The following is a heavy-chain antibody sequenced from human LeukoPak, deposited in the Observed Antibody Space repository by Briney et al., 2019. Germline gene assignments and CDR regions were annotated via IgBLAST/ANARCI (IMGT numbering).Heavy chain of an antibody. CDR1: GGSSSGYY. D-gene: IGHD5-12*01. V-gene: IGHV4-34*01. CDR3: ARVDGLRHQSDY. CDR2: INHSGST. J-gene: IGHJ4*02. Sequence: SETLSLTCAVYGGSSSGYYWSWIRQPPGKGQEWIGEINHSGSTNYNPSLKSRVTISVDTSKNQFSLKLSSVTAADTAVYYCARVDGLRHQSDYWGQGTLATVSS.